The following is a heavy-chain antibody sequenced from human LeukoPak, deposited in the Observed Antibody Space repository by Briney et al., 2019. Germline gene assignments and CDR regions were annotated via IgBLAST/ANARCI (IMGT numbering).Heavy chain of an antibody. CDR3: ARDNSSGWTLPD. Sequence: GGSLRLSCAASGFTFSSYSMNWVRQAPGKGLGWVSSISSSSSYIYYADSVKGRFTISRDNAKNSLYLQMNSLRAEDTAVYYCARDNSSGWTLPDWGQGTLVTVSS. J-gene: IGHJ4*02. CDR1: GFTFSSYS. D-gene: IGHD6-19*01. V-gene: IGHV3-21*01. CDR2: ISSSSSYI.